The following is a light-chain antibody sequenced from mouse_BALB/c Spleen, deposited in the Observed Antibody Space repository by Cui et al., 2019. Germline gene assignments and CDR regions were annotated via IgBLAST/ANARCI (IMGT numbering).Light chain of an antibody. CDR2: AAC. CDR3: QQSNEDPRT. CDR1: QSVEYDGTSY. J-gene: IGKJ1*01. V-gene: IGKV3-4*01. Sequence: DISLTQSPAALAVTLAQRATISCKPSQSVEYDGTSYMNWYQQKPGQPPKLLIYAACNIEAGIPARFSGSGTGTDFTLNIHPVEEEDAATYYCQQSNEDPRTFGGGTELEIK.